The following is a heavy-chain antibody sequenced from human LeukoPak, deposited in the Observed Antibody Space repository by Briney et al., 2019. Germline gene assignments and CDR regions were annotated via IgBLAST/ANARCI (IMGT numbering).Heavy chain of an antibody. D-gene: IGHD6-19*01. J-gene: IGHJ4*02. CDR2: ISWDGGST. CDR1: GFTFDDYA. V-gene: IGHV3-43D*03. Sequence: GGSLRLSCAASGFTFDDYAMHWVRQAPGKGLEWVSLISWDGGSTYYADSVKGRFTISRDNSKNSLYLQMNSLRAEDTALYYCAKDRATVSGWYGFDYWGQGTLVTVFS. CDR3: AKDRATVSGWYGFDY.